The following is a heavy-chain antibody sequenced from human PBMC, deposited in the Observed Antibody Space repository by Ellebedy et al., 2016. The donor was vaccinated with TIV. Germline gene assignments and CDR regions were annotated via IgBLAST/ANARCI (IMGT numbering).Heavy chain of an antibody. CDR1: GFTFSNYN. CDR2: ISSSSSYK. CDR3: ATLGLVGALGDWFDP. Sequence: GESLKISCAASGFTFSNYNMNWVRQAPGKGLAWVSAISSSSSYKYYANPVKGRFTISRDNAENSWYLQMNSLRTEDTAIYYCATLGLVGALGDWFDPWGQGTLVTVSS. J-gene: IGHJ5*02. V-gene: IGHV3-21*04. D-gene: IGHD1-26*01.